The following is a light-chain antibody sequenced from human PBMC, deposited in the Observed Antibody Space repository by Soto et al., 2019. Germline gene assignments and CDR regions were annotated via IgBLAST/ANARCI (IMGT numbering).Light chain of an antibody. CDR3: MQATHWPYT. CDR1: QGLGNTY. CDR2: KVS. Sequence: EVVMTQSPLSLPVTLGQPDSISCRSSQGLGNTYLNWFPQRPGQSPRRLIYKVSNRDSGVPDRFSGSGSGTDFTLKISRVEAEDVGLYFCMQATHWPYTFGQGTKLEI. J-gene: IGKJ2*01. V-gene: IGKV2-30*01.